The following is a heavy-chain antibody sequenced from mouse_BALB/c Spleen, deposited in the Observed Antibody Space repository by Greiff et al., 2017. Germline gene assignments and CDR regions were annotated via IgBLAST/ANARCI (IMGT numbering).Heavy chain of an antibody. V-gene: IGHV1-62-2*01. CDR3: ARHEESAVGREYYAMDY. CDR2: FYPGSGSI. Sequence: QVQLQQSGAELVKPGASVKLSCKASGYTFTEYIIHWVKQRSGQGLEWIGWFYPGSGSIKYNEKFKDKATLTADKSSSTVYMELSRLTSEDSAVYFCARHEESAVGREYYAMDYWGQGTSVTVSS. J-gene: IGHJ4*01. CDR1: GYTFTEYI. D-gene: IGHD4-1*01.